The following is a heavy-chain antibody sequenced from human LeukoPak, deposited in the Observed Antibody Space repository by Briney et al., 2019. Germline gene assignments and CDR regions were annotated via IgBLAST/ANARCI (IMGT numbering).Heavy chain of an antibody. Sequence: GRSLRLSCAASGFTFSSYSMNWVRQASGKGLEWVSSISTTSLHIYYADSLEGRFTVSRDNAKNSLYLQMNSLRGEDTAVYYCARGVRIAAAGKVPDYWGQGTLVTVSS. CDR3: ARGVRIAAAGKVPDY. D-gene: IGHD6-13*01. CDR2: ISTTSLHI. V-gene: IGHV3-21*01. J-gene: IGHJ4*02. CDR1: GFTFSSYS.